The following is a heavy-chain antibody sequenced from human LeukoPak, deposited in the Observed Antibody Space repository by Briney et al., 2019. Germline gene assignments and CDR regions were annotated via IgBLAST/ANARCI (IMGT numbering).Heavy chain of an antibody. CDR1: GGSISSRSYY. V-gene: IGHV4-39*01. Sequence: PSETLSLTCTVSGGSISSRSYYWGWIRQPPGKGLEWIGSIYYSGSTYYNPSLKSQVTISVDTSKNQFSLKLSSVTAADTAVYYCARRGYSSGYYYFDYWGQGTLVTVSS. CDR2: IYYSGST. J-gene: IGHJ4*02. D-gene: IGHD6-19*01. CDR3: ARRGYSSGYYYFDY.